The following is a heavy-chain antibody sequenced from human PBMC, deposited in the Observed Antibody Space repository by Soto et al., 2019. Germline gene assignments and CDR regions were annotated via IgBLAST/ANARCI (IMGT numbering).Heavy chain of an antibody. D-gene: IGHD6-13*01. J-gene: IGHJ2*01. CDR1: GGSISSYY. V-gene: IGHV4-59*01. CDR3: AGGVAAADFYWYFDL. CDR2: IYYSGST. Sequence: SETLSLTCTVSGGSISSYYWSWIRQPPGKGLERIGYIYYSGSTNYNPSLKSRVTISVDTSKNQFSLKLSSVTAADTAVYYCAGGVAAADFYWYFDLWGRGTLVTVSS.